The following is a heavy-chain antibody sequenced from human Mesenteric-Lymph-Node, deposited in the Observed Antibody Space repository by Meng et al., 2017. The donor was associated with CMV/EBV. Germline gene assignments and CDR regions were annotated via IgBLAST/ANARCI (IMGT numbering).Heavy chain of an antibody. CDR3: ARRGYYYGMDV. J-gene: IGHJ6*02. CDR2: IYYSGNA. CDR1: GGSISTGTYY. V-gene: IGHV4-39*07. Sequence: SETLSLTCTVSGGSISTGTYYWGWIRQPPGKGLEWIGSIYYSGNAYYNPSLKSRVIISVDTSKNQFSLKLYSVTAADTAVYYCARRGYYYGMDVWGQGTTVTVSS.